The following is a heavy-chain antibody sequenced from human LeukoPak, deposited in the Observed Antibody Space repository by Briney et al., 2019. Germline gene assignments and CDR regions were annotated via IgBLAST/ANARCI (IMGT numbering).Heavy chain of an antibody. J-gene: IGHJ4*02. CDR1: GYTFTTYG. CDR2: ISAYNGNT. CDR3: ARVNIVAESLFDY. V-gene: IGHV1-18*01. D-gene: IGHD5-12*01. Sequence: ASVKVSCKASGYTFTTYGITRARQAPGQGLEWMGWISAYNGNTNYAQKLQGRVTMTTDTSTNTAYMELRSLRSDDTAVFYCARVNIVAESLFDYWGQGTLVTVSS.